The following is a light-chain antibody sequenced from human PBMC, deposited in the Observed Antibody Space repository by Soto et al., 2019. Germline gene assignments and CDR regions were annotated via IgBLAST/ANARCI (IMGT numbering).Light chain of an antibody. J-gene: IGLJ1*01. CDR1: NIGSKS. Sequence: SYELTQPPSVSVAPGQTARITCGGNNIGSKSVHWYQQKPGQAPVLVVYDDSDRPSGIPERFSGSNSGNTATLTINRVGAGDEADYYCQVWDSSSDLLYVFGTGTKVTV. CDR3: QVWDSSSDLLYV. V-gene: IGLV3-21*02. CDR2: DDS.